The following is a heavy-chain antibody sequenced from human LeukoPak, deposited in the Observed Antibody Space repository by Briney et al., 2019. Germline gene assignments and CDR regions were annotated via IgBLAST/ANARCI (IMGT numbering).Heavy chain of an antibody. CDR3: ARDRKWLGLDAFDI. D-gene: IGHD6-19*01. Sequence: GGSLRLSCAASGFTFSDYYMSWIRQAPGKGLEWVSYISSSGSTIYYADSVKGRFTISRDNAKNSLYLQMNSLRAEDTAVYYCARDRKWLGLDAFDIWGQGTMVTVSS. CDR2: ISSSGSTI. CDR1: GFTFSDYY. V-gene: IGHV3-11*01. J-gene: IGHJ3*02.